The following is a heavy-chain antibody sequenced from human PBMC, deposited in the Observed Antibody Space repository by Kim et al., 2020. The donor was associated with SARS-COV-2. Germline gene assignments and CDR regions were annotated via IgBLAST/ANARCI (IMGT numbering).Heavy chain of an antibody. CDR3: ARVFSSRLPAAIWGGFDY. Sequence: GGSLRLSCAASGFTFSLYAMHWVRQAPGKGLEWVAVISYDGSNKYYADSVKGRFTISRDNSKNTMYLQMNSLRAEDTAVFYCARVFSSRLPAAIWGGFDYWGQGTRVTVSS. CDR1: GFTFSLYA. V-gene: IGHV3-30-3*01. D-gene: IGHD2-2*01. CDR2: ISYDGSNK. J-gene: IGHJ4*02.